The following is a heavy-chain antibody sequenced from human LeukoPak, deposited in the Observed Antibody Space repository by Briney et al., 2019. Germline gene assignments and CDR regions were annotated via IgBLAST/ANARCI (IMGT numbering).Heavy chain of an antibody. Sequence: ASVKVSCKASGYSFNDYWMHWVRQDPGQGLEWMGWINPNSGGTKYAQKFQGRVTMTRDMSISTAYMELSRLRSDDTAVFYCARVYYYASGRLDSWGQGTLITVSS. CDR3: ARVYYYASGRLDS. CDR1: GYSFNDYW. CDR2: INPNSGGT. D-gene: IGHD3-10*01. V-gene: IGHV1-2*02. J-gene: IGHJ4*02.